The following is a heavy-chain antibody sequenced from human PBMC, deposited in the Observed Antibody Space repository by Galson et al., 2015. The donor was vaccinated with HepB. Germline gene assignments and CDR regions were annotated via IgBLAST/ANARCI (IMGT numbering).Heavy chain of an antibody. CDR2: IKEDGSKK. CDR3: ARDTDCRHCGQDS. J-gene: IGHJ4*02. Sequence: SLRLSCAASGFTFSAYWMSWVRQAPGKGLEWVANIKEDGSKKNYVDSVKGRFTISRDNAKNSLYLQMNSLRAEDTAVYYCARDTDCRHCGQDSWGQGTLVTVSS. D-gene: IGHD2-21*02. CDR1: GFTFSAYW. V-gene: IGHV3-7*03.